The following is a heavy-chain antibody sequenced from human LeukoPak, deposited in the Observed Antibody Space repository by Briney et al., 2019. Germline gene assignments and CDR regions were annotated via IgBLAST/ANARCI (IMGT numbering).Heavy chain of an antibody. V-gene: IGHV3-66*01. J-gene: IGHJ4*02. CDR1: GLTFSKYA. D-gene: IGHD6-13*01. Sequence: GGSLRLSCAASGLTFSKYAMHWVRQAPGKGLEWVSVIYSGGSTYYADSVKGRFTISRDNSKNTLYLQMNSLRAEDTAVYYCARDLAAARDYWGQGTLVTVSS. CDR3: ARDLAAARDY. CDR2: IYSGGST.